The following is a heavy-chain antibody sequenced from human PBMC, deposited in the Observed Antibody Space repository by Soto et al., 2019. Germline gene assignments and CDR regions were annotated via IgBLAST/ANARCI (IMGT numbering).Heavy chain of an antibody. CDR1: AGSISSHF. D-gene: IGHD2-15*01. Sequence: LSLTCTVSAGSISSHFWNWIRQPPGKGLEWIGYIYDSGSTKYNPSLKSRVTISVDMSKNQFSLNLTSVAAADTAVYYCARGHRYCSGSSCYLFDYWGQGTLVTVSS. CDR3: ARGHRYCSGSSCYLFDY. V-gene: IGHV4-59*11. J-gene: IGHJ4*02. CDR2: IYDSGST.